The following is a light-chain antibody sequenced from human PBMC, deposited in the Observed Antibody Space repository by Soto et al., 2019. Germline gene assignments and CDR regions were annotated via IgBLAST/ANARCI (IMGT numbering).Light chain of an antibody. CDR1: QSVSRY. CDR2: DAS. V-gene: IGKV3-11*01. CDR3: QQRSNWPPIT. Sequence: IVLTQPPVTLSLIPGERATLSCRASQSVSRYLAWYQQKPGQAPRLLIYDASNRATGIPARFSGSGSGTDFTLTISSLEPEDFAVYYCQQRSNWPPITFGQGTLPEVK. J-gene: IGKJ5*01.